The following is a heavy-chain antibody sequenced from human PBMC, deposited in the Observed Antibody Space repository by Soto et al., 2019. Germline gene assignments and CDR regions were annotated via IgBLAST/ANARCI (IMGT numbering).Heavy chain of an antibody. D-gene: IGHD6-6*01. CDR2: IYPGDSDT. CDR3: ARLEYSSSSQDYYYGMDV. V-gene: IGHV5-51*01. CDR1: GYSFTSYW. J-gene: IGHJ6*02. Sequence: GESLKISCKGSGYSFTSYWIGWVRQMPGKGLEWTGIIYPGDSDTRYSPSFQGQVTISADKSISTAYLQWSSLKASDTAMYYCARLEYSSSSQDYYYGMDVWGQGTTVTVSS.